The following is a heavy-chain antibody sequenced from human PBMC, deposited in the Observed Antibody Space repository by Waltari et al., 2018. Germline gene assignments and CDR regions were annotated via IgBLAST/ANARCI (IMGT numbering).Heavy chain of an antibody. J-gene: IGHJ6*02. CDR1: GYTFTSYA. Sequence: QVQLVQSGAEVKKPGASVKVSCKASGYTFTSYAMHWVRQAPGQRLEWMGGINAGNGNTKYSQKFQGRVTITRDTSASTAYMELSSLRSEDTAVYYCASPTRYSSSWYGDYYYGMDVWGQGTTVTVSS. D-gene: IGHD6-13*01. CDR2: INAGNGNT. CDR3: ASPTRYSSSWYGDYYYGMDV. V-gene: IGHV1-3*01.